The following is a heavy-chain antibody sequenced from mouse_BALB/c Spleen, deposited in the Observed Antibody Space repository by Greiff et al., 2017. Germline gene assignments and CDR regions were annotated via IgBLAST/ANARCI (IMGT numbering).Heavy chain of an antibody. CDR2: ISSGSSTI. V-gene: IGHV5-17*02. CDR3: ASREYGNYWFAY. CDR1: GFTFSSFG. J-gene: IGHJ3*01. D-gene: IGHD2-10*02. Sequence: EVQGVESGGGLVQPGGSRKLSCAASGFTFSSFGMHWVRQAPEKGLEWVAYISSGSSTIYYADTVKGRFTISRDNPKNTLFLQMTSLRSEDTAMYYCASREYGNYWFAYWGQGTLVTVSA.